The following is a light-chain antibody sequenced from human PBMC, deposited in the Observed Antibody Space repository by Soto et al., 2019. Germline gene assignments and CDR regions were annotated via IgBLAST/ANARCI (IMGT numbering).Light chain of an antibody. CDR1: SSDVGGYNY. J-gene: IGLJ3*02. CDR2: DVS. Sequence: QSALTQPASVSGSPGQSIAISCTGTSSDVGGYNYVSWYQQHPGKAPKLMIFDVSNRPSGVSDRFSGSKSGSTASLTISGLQAEDEGDYYCSSYTSSSTRVFGGGPQLTVL. V-gene: IGLV2-14*01. CDR3: SSYTSSSTRV.